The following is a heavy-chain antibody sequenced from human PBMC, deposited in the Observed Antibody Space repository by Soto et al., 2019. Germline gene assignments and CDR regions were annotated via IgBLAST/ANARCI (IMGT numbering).Heavy chain of an antibody. CDR3: ARPSPPYYYGSGSYYPREYYYLMDV. D-gene: IGHD3-10*01. CDR1: GGTFSSYA. Sequence: SVKVSCRASGGTFSSYAISWVRQAPGQGLEWMGGIIPIFGTANYAQKFQGRVTITADESTSTAYMELSSLRSEDTAVYYCARPSPPYYYGSGSYYPREYYYLMDVPGQGSTVTVSS. CDR2: IIPIFGTA. V-gene: IGHV1-69*13. J-gene: IGHJ6*02.